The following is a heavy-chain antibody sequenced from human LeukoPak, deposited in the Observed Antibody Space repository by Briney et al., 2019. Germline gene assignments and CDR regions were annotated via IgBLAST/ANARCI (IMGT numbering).Heavy chain of an antibody. J-gene: IGHJ4*02. V-gene: IGHV4-39*01. D-gene: IGHD2-2*01. Sequence: SETLSLTCTVSGGSISSGSYYWGWIRQPPGKGLEWIGSIYYSGSTYYNPSLKSRVTISVDTSKSQFSLRLSSVTAADTAVYYCARQGRGIQLQTYLDYWGQGTLVTVSS. CDR1: GGSISSGSYY. CDR2: IYYSGST. CDR3: ARQGRGIQLQTYLDY.